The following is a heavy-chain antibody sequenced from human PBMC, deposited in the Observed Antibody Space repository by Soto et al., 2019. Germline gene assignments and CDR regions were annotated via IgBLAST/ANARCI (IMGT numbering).Heavy chain of an antibody. CDR2: ISGSGGST. CDR1: GFTFSSYA. V-gene: IGHV3-23*01. J-gene: IGHJ4*02. D-gene: IGHD4-17*01. Sequence: PGGSLRLACAASGFTFSSYAMTWVRQAPGKGLEWVSAISGSGGSTYYADSVKGRFTISRDNSKNTLYLQMNSLRAEDTAVYYCAKVVVYGDYPPPFFDYWGQGTLVTVSS. CDR3: AKVVVYGDYPPPFFDY.